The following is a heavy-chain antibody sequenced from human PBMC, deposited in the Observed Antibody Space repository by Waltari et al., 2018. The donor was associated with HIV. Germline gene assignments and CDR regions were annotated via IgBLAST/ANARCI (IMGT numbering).Heavy chain of an antibody. V-gene: IGHV3-30-3*01. CDR3: ARDPQYCSSTSCSYYFDY. CDR1: GFTFSNYA. CDR2: ISYDGSNK. D-gene: IGHD2-2*01. J-gene: IGHJ4*02. Sequence: QVQLVESGGGVVQPGRSLRLSCAASGFTFSNYAMHWVRQAPGKGLGWVAVISYDGSNKYYSDSVKGRFTISRDNSKNTLYLQMNSLRAEDTAVYYCARDPQYCSSTSCSYYFDYWGQGTLVTVSS.